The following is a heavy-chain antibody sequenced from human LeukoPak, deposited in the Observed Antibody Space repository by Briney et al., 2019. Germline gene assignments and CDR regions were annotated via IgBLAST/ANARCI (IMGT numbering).Heavy chain of an antibody. V-gene: IGHV3-43*02. D-gene: IGHD4-17*01. CDR2: ISGDGTST. CDR1: GVTFDDYA. J-gene: IGHJ5*02. CDR3: AIDLGPNGQGWCDP. Sequence: PGGSLRLSCAAYGVTFDDYAMHWIRQAPGKGLEWVSLISGDGTSTYSADSVKGRFTISRDNSKNSLYLQMNSLRTQDTALYSCAIDLGPNGQGWCDPWPKGTGDTVFS.